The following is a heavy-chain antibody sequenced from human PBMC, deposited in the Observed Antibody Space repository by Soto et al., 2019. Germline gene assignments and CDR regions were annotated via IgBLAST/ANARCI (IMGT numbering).Heavy chain of an antibody. D-gene: IGHD2-15*01. CDR2: IIPIFGTA. J-gene: IGHJ5*02. Sequence: QVQLVQSGAEVKKPGSSVKVSCKASGGTFSSYAISWVRQAPGQGLEWMGGIIPIFGTANSAQKFQGRVTIAADESTSTAYMELSSLRSEDTAVYYCARGGIVVVVAAKYNWFDPWGQGTLVTVSS. V-gene: IGHV1-69*01. CDR1: GGTFSSYA. CDR3: ARGGIVVVVAAKYNWFDP.